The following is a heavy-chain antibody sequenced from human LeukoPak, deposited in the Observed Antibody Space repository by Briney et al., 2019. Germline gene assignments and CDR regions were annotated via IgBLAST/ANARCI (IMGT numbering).Heavy chain of an antibody. Sequence: SETLSLTCTVSGGSISSYYWSWIRQPPGKGLEWIGYIYYSGSTNYNPSLKSRVTISVDTSKNQFSLKLSSVTAAATAVYYCAKLIYDSNGLSHYYLGMDVWGPGDTVTVSS. CDR1: GGSISSYY. V-gene: IGHV4-59*01. D-gene: IGHD3-22*01. CDR3: AKLIYDSNGLSHYYLGMDV. J-gene: IGHJ6*02. CDR2: IYYSGST.